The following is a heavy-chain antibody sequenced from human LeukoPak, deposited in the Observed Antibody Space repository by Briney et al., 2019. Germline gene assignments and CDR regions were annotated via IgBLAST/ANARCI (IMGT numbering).Heavy chain of an antibody. J-gene: IGHJ6*03. Sequence: GGSLRLSCEASGFTFGSHAMYWVRQAPGKGLEWVAGIFGSGGSPHYADPVKGRFTISRDNSKNTLYLQMNRLRAEDTAVYYCARLVNDFYDSSVRLSSNFYYMDVWGKGTTVTVSS. CDR3: ARLVNDFYDSSVRLSSNFYYMDV. CDR1: GFTFGSHA. CDR2: IFGSGGSP. V-gene: IGHV3-23*01. D-gene: IGHD3-22*01.